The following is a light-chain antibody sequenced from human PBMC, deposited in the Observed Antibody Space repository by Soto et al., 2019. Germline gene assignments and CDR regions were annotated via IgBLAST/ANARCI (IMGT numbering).Light chain of an antibody. CDR1: QDINNY. CDR2: AAS. Sequence: DIQMTQSPSSLSASVGDRVTITCRASQDINNYLAWYQHKPGKVPKPLIYAASTLRSGVPSRFSGSGSGTDFNLAISSLQPEDVATYYCQNYNTVPPVTFGPGTKVDV. V-gene: IGKV1-27*01. J-gene: IGKJ3*01. CDR3: QNYNTVPPVT.